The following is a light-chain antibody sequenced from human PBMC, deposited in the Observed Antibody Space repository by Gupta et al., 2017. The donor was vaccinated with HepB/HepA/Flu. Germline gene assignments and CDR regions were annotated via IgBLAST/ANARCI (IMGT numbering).Light chain of an antibody. V-gene: IGKV1-39*01. CDR1: QNINIY. Sequence: DIQMTQSPSSLSASVGDTVTITCRASQNINIYLNWYQQKPGKAPDLLLYTASTLQTGVSSRFTGSGSGTEFTLSISSLQPEDFATYYCQQSFSRPFTFGPGTKVDIK. CDR3: QQSFSRPFT. J-gene: IGKJ3*01. CDR2: TAS.